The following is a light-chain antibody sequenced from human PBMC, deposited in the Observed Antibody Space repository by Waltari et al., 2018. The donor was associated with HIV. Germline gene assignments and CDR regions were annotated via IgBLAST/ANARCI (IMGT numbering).Light chain of an antibody. J-gene: IGKJ4*01. Sequence: EIVLTQSPGTLSLYPGERATLSCRASQSVSSNYLAWYQQKPGQAPRLLIYGASNRATGISDRFSGSGSGTDFTLTISRLEPEDFAVYYCQQYGSSSDTFGGGTKVEIK. CDR1: QSVSSNY. CDR3: QQYGSSSDT. CDR2: GAS. V-gene: IGKV3-20*01.